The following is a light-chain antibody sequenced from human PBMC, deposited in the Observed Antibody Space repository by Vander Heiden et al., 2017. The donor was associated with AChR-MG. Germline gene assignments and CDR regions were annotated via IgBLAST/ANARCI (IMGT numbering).Light chain of an antibody. J-gene: IGLJ3*02. CDR3: SSYTSSSTLEV. CDR2: DVI. CDR1: SSDVGGYNY. Sequence: QSALTQPASVSGSPGQSISISCTGTSSDVGGYNYVSWYQQHPAKAPKLMIYDVINRPSGVSNRFSGSKSGNTASLTISGLQAEDEADYYCSSYTSSSTLEVFGGGTKLTVL. V-gene: IGLV2-14*03.